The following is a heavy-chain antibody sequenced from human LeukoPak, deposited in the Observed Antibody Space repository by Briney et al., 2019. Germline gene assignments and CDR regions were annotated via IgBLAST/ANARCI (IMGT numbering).Heavy chain of an antibody. CDR1: GGSFSGYY. Sequence: PSETLSLTCAVYGGSFSGYYWSWIRQPPGKGLEWIGEINHSGSTNYNPSLKSRVTISVDTSKNQFSMKLSSVTAADTAVYYCARTGYSYGDNPFDYWGQGTLVTVSS. V-gene: IGHV4-34*01. J-gene: IGHJ4*02. CDR3: ARTGYSYGDNPFDY. D-gene: IGHD5-18*01. CDR2: INHSGST.